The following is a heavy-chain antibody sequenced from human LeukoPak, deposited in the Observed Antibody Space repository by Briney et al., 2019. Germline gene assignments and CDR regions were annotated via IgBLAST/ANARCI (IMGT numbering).Heavy chain of an antibody. CDR2: IYYSGST. CDR1: GGSISSGGYY. D-gene: IGHD1-26*01. Sequence: PSETLSLTCTVSGGSISSGGYYWSWIRQPPGKGLEWIGYIYYSGSTYYNPSLKSRVTISVDTSKNQFSLKLSSVTAADTAVYYCARHGGQIVGATDYWGQGTLVTVSS. V-gene: IGHV4-39*01. J-gene: IGHJ4*02. CDR3: ARHGGQIVGATDY.